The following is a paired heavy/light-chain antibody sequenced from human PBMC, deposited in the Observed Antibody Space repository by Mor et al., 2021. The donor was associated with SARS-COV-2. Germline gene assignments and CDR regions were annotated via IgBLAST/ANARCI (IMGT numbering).Light chain of an antibody. J-gene: IGLJ2*01. CDR1: ALPKQY. CDR2: KDS. Sequence: SYELTQPPSVSVSPGQTARITCSGDALPKQYGYWYQQKPGQAPVLVIYKDSERPSRIPERFSGSSSGTTVTLIISGVQAEDEADYYCQSADSSGIYKVFGGGTKLTVL. V-gene: IGLV3-25*03. CDR3: QSADSSGIYKV.
Heavy chain of an antibody. Sequence: EVQLVQSGAEVKKPGESLKISCKGSGYNFTNYWIDWVRQMPGKGLEWMGIIYPGDSDIRYNPSFQGQVTISADKSISTAYLQWNTLKASDTAIYYCARPAAAGTVGGMDVWGQGTTVTVSS. CDR3: ARPAAAGTVGGMDV. CDR2: IYPGDSDI. D-gene: IGHD6-13*01. V-gene: IGHV5-51*03. J-gene: IGHJ6*02. CDR1: GYNFTNYW.